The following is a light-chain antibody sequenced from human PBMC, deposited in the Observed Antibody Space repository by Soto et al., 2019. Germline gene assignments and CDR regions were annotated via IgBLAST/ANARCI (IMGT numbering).Light chain of an antibody. Sequence: ETVLTESLVTLPQSTRAKGTXSCGASQSVGSSYLAWYRQKPGQATRLLIYRVSSRATGIPDRFSGSGSGTDFTLTINRLEPEAFAVYYCQQYGYWPWTFSQG. CDR3: QQYGYWPWT. CDR1: QSVGSSY. V-gene: IGKV3-20*01. J-gene: IGKJ1*01. CDR2: RVS.